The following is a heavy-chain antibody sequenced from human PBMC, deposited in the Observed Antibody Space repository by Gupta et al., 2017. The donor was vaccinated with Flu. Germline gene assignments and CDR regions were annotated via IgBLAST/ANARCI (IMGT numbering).Heavy chain of an antibody. CDR2: ISGSGGST. V-gene: IGHV3-23*01. Sequence: EVQLLESGGGLVQPGGSLRLSCAASGFTFSRYALSWVRQAPGKGLEWVSAISGSGGSTYYADSVKGRFTISRDNSKNTLYLQMNSLRAEDTAVYYCAKDTLPDYGDNAAYYFDYWGQGTLVTVSS. CDR3: AKDTLPDYGDNAAYYFDY. D-gene: IGHD4-17*01. J-gene: IGHJ4*02. CDR1: GFTFSRYA.